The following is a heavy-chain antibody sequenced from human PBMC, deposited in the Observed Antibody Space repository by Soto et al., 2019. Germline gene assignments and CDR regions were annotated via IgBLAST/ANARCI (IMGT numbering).Heavy chain of an antibody. V-gene: IGHV3-23*01. J-gene: IGHJ6*02. CDR3: ARSYYDSSASYASYGMDV. CDR2: ISGSGGST. CDR1: GFTFSSYA. Sequence: GGSLRLSCAASGFTFSSYAMNWVRQAPGKGLEWVSVISGSGGSTYYADSVKGRFTISRDNSKNTLYLQMNSLRAEDTAVYYSARSYYDSSASYASYGMDVWGQGTTVTVSS. D-gene: IGHD3-22*01.